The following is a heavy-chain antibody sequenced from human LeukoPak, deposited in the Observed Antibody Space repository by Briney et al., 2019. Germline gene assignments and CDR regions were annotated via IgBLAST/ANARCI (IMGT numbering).Heavy chain of an antibody. D-gene: IGHD4-17*01. Sequence: GGSLRLSCAASEFTFSNYWMHWVRQAPGKGLVWVSRIKSDGTITSYADSVKGRFTTSRDNAKNTLYLQMNSLRAEDTAVYYCARDPFYGDADLDSWGQGTLVTVSS. CDR1: EFTFSNYW. V-gene: IGHV3-74*01. J-gene: IGHJ4*02. CDR2: IKSDGTIT. CDR3: ARDPFYGDADLDS.